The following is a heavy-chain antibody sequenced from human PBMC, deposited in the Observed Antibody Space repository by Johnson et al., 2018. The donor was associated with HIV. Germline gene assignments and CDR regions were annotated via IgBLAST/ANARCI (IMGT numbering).Heavy chain of an antibody. CDR2: IWYDGRNK. CDR3: ARGGYELFLNNAFDI. V-gene: IGHV3-33*01. Sequence: QVQLVESGGGVVQPGRSLRLSCAASGFTFSSYGMHWVRQAPGKGLEWVAVIWYDGRNKYYEDSVKGRFTISRDNSNLYLEMNSLRVEDTAVYYCARGGYELFLNNAFDIWGQGTLVTVSA. D-gene: IGHD1-1*01. CDR1: GFTFSSYG. J-gene: IGHJ3*02.